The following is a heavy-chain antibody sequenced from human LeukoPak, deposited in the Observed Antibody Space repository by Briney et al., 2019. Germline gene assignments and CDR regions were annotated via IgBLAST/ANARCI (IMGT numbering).Heavy chain of an antibody. J-gene: IGHJ4*02. D-gene: IGHD4-11*01. Sequence: ASVNVSFKPSGHTFSHYYIHWVRQAPGQGLEWMEWINPNSGETKSAQKFQGRVTMTGDTSISTAYMELRRVTSDDTAVYYCARDRDYSNTERGFDYWGQGALVTVSS. CDR3: ARDRDYSNTERGFDY. CDR2: INPNSGET. CDR1: GHTFSHYY. V-gene: IGHV1-2*02.